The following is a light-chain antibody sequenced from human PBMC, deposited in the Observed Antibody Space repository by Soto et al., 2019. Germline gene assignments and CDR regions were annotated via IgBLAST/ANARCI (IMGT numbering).Light chain of an antibody. CDR3: SSYINSITFVV. V-gene: IGLV2-14*01. J-gene: IGLJ2*01. CDR1: SSDVGANNY. Sequence: QSALPQPASVSGSPGQPITISCTGTSSDVGANNYVSWYQHHPGKAPKLLIYEVSNRPSGVSSRFSGSKSGNTASLTISGLQAEDEADYYCSSYINSITFVVFGGGTKVTVL. CDR2: EVS.